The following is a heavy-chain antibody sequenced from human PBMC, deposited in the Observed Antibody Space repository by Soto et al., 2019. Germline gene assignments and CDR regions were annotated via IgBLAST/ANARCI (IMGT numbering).Heavy chain of an antibody. CDR1: GGSFSGYY. J-gene: IGHJ6*02. D-gene: IGHD6-19*01. Sequence: SETLSLTCAVYGGSFSGYYWSWIRQPPGKGLEWIGEINHSGSTHYNPSLKSRVTISVDTSKNQFSLKLSSVTAADTAVYYCARMNPGIAVAGHYYYYGMDVWGQGTTVTVSS. CDR3: ARMNPGIAVAGHYYYYGMDV. CDR2: INHSGST. V-gene: IGHV4-34*01.